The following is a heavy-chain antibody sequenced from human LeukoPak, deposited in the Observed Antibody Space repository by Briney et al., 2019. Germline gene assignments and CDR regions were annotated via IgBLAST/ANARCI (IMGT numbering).Heavy chain of an antibody. D-gene: IGHD2-8*02. Sequence: GGSLRLSCAASGFTFRTYGMHWVRQAPGKGLEGVAVICSDGSRTYYADSVKGRFTISRDNPENTLYLQMNSLRDEDTAVYSCVRDEDNTGNNLDDWGQGTLVTVSS. CDR1: GFTFRTYG. CDR2: ICSDGSRT. V-gene: IGHV3-33*01. CDR3: VRDEDNTGNNLDD. J-gene: IGHJ4*02.